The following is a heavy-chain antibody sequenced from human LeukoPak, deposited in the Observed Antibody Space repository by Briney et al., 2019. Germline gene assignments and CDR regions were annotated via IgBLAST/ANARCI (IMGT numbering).Heavy chain of an antibody. D-gene: IGHD6-13*01. Sequence: SETLSLTCTVSGGSISSSSYSWGWIRQPPGKGLEWIGSIYYSGSTYYNPSLKSRVTISVDTSKDQFSLKLSSVTAADTAVYYCARPQLDHYSWFDPWGQGTLVTVSS. CDR3: ARPQLDHYSWFDP. CDR1: GGSISSSSYS. V-gene: IGHV4-39*01. CDR2: IYYSGST. J-gene: IGHJ5*02.